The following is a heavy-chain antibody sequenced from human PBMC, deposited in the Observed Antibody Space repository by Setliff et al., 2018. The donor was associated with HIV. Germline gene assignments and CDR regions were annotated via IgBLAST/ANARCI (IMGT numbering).Heavy chain of an antibody. V-gene: IGHV1-18*01. CDR3: ARDVDISGRGSALDI. CDR2: ISAFSGFT. Sequence: ASVKVSCKATGYIFNNLGITWVRQAPGQGLEWMGWISAFSGFTNYAPKLQARVTLTTDTSTSTAYMELRSLTSDDTAVYYCARDVDISGRGSALDIWGQGTGVTVSS. D-gene: IGHD3-16*01. J-gene: IGHJ3*02. CDR1: GYIFNNLG.